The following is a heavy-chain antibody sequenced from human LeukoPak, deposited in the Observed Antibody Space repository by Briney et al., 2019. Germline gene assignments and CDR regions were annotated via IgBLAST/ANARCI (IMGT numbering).Heavy chain of an antibody. CDR2: MNPNSGNT. V-gene: IGHV1-8*01. D-gene: IGHD3-22*01. Sequence: GASVKVSCKASGYTFTSYDINWVRQATGQGLEWMGWMNPNSGNTGYAQKFQGRVTMTRNTSISTAYMELSSLRSEDTAVYYCARNNDYYHSTFDYWGQGTLVTVSS. CDR1: GYTFTSYD. CDR3: ARNNDYYHSTFDY. J-gene: IGHJ4*02.